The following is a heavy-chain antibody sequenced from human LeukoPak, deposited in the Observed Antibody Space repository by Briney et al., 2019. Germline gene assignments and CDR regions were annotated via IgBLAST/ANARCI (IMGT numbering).Heavy chain of an antibody. V-gene: IGHV1-24*01. J-gene: IGHJ4*02. CDR1: GYSLTEVS. D-gene: IGHD6-19*01. CDR2: FDPEDGEA. CDR3: VTDIRSGWRNY. Sequence: GASVKVSCKVSGYSLTEVSTHWVRQAPGKGLEWMGGFDPEDGEAIYAQKVQGRFTMTEDTSIDTAFMELRSLKSEDTAIYYCVTDIRSGWRNYWGQGTLITVSS.